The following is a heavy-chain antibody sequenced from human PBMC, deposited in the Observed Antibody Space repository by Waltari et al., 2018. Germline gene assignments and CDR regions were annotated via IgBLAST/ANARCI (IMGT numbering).Heavy chain of an antibody. Sequence: QVQVQQWGAGLLKPSETLSLTCAVYGVSFSDYYWSWIRQPPGGGLEWVGEINHSGSTNYKASLKSRVTISIDTSKNQVSLEVNSVTADDTAVYYCARGPLVHSFDYWGQGTPVTVSS. V-gene: IGHV4-34*01. CDR1: GVSFSDYY. J-gene: IGHJ4*02. CDR2: INHSGST. D-gene: IGHD1-1*01. CDR3: ARGPLVHSFDY.